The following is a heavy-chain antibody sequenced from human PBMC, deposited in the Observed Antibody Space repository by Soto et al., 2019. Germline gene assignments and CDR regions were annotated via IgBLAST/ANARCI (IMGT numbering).Heavy chain of an antibody. J-gene: IGHJ1*01. V-gene: IGHV1-3*01. CDR3: ARDSDPAEYFQH. CDR2: INAGNGNT. CDR1: GYTFTSYA. Sequence: ASVKVSCKASGYTFTSYAMHWVRQAPGQRLEWMGWINAGNGNTKYSQKFQGRVTITRDTSASTAYMELSSLRSEVTAVYYCARDSDPAEYFQHWGQGTLVTVSS.